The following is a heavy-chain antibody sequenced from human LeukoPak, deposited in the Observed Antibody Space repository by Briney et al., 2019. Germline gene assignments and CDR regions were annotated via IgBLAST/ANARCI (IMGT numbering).Heavy chain of an antibody. CDR3: ARDTPSPRPYYDFWSGDGPYYYYYGMDV. Sequence: GGSLRLSCAASGFAFSSYSMNWVRQAPGKGLEWVSSISSSSSYIYYADSVKGRFTISRDNAKNSLYLQMNSLRAEDTAVYHCARDTPSPRPYYDFWSGDGPYYYYYGMDVWGQGTTVTVSS. V-gene: IGHV3-21*01. J-gene: IGHJ6*02. CDR2: ISSSSSYI. D-gene: IGHD3-3*01. CDR1: GFAFSSYS.